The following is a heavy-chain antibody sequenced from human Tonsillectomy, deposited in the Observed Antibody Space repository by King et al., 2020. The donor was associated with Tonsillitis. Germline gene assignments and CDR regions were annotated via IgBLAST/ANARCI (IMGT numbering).Heavy chain of an antibody. V-gene: IGHV1-2*02. J-gene: IGHJ2*01. CDR3: ARDYYYGSGSYYTNWYFDL. CDR2: INPNSGGT. D-gene: IGHD3-10*01. Sequence: QLVQSGAEVKKPGASVKVSCKVSGYTFTDYFMHWVRQAPGQGLEWMGWINPNSGGTNYAQKFQGRVTMTRDTSISTAYMELSRLRSDDTAVYYCARDYYYGSGSYYTNWYFDLWGRGTLVTVSS. CDR1: GYTFTDYF.